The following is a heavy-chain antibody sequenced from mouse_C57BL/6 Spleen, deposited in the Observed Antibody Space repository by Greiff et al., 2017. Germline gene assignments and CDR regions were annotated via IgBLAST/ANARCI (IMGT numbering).Heavy chain of an antibody. CDR3: ARPVAGSAGFAY. V-gene: IGHV1-64*01. D-gene: IGHD2-2*01. CDR1: GYTFTSYW. J-gene: IGHJ3*01. Sequence: QVQLQQSGAELVKPGASVKLSCKASGYTFTSYWMHWVKQRPGQGLEWIGMIHPNSGSTNYNEKFKSKATLTVDKSSSTAYMQLSSLTSEDSAVYYCARPVAGSAGFAYWGQGTLVTVSA. CDR2: IHPNSGST.